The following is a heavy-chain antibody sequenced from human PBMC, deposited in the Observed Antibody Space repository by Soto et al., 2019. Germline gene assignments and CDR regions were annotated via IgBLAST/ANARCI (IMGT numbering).Heavy chain of an antibody. Sequence: GGSLRLSCAASGFTFSSYWMSWVRQAPGKGLEWVANIKQDGSEKYYVDSVKGRFTISRDNAKNSLYLQMNSLRAEDTAVYYCARDQTTVTMKRVSYMDVWGKGTTVTVSS. J-gene: IGHJ6*03. D-gene: IGHD4-4*01. CDR2: IKQDGSEK. CDR3: ARDQTTVTMKRVSYMDV. CDR1: GFTFSSYW. V-gene: IGHV3-7*01.